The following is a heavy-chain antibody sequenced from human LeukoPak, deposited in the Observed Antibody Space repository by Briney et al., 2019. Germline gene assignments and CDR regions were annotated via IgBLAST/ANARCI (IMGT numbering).Heavy chain of an antibody. CDR3: ARPRVRGVIIRGFDY. Sequence: SETLSLTCTVSGYSISSGYYWGWIRQPPGKGLEWIGEINHRGSTNYNPSLKSRVTISVDTSKNQFSLKLSSVTAADTAVYYCARPRVRGVIIRGFDYWGQGTLVTVSS. J-gene: IGHJ4*01. V-gene: IGHV4-38-2*02. CDR1: GYSISSGYY. CDR2: INHRGST. D-gene: IGHD3-10*01.